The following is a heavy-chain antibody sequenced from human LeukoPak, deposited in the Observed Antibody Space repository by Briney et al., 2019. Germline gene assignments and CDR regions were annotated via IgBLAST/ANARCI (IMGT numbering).Heavy chain of an antibody. CDR1: GFTFSSYS. D-gene: IGHD2-15*01. V-gene: IGHV3-21*01. J-gene: IGHJ4*02. CDR2: ISSSSSYI. CDR3: ARDRGCTGGSCYGDY. Sequence: GGSLRLSCAASGFTFSSYSMNWVRQAPGKGLEWVSSISSSSSYIYYADSVKGRFTISRDNAKNSLYLQMNSLRAEDTAVYYCARDRGCTGGSCYGDYWGQGTLVTVSS.